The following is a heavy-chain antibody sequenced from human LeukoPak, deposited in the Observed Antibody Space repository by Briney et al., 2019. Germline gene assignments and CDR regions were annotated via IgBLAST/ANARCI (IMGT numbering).Heavy chain of an antibody. CDR2: ISFDGSNK. D-gene: IGHD4-17*01. J-gene: IGHJ5*02. Sequence: GRSLRLSCAASGFTFSTYAMHWVRQAPGKGLEWVAIISFDGSNKYYADSVKGRFTISRDNSKNTLFLQMNSLRDEDTAVYYCAGEETETTLNWFDPWGQGTLVTVSS. CDR1: GFTFSTYA. CDR3: AGEETETTLNWFDP. V-gene: IGHV3-30*04.